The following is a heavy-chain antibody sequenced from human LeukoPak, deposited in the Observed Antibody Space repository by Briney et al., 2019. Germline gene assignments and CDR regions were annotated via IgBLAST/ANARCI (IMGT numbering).Heavy chain of an antibody. J-gene: IGHJ4*02. D-gene: IGHD3-16*01. CDR1: GGSISSSSYY. V-gene: IGHV4-39*02. CDR3: ARDNPFKYDYVN. Sequence: SETLSLTCTVSGGSISSSSYYWGWIRQPPGKGLEWIGSIYYSGSTYYNPSLKSRVTISVDTSKNQFSLKLSSVTAADTAVYYCARDNPFKYDYVNWGQGTLVTVSS. CDR2: IYYSGST.